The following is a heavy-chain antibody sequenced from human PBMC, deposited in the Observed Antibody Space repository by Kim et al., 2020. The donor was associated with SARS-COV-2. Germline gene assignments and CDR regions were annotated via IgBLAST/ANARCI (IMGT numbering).Heavy chain of an antibody. CDR1: GFTFGDYA. CDR3: NTYYYDSSGYYYSRYFDY. Sequence: GRSLRLSCTASGFTFGDYAMSWFRQAPGKGLEWVGFIRSKAYGGTTEYAASVKGRFTISRDDSKSIAYLQMNSLKTEDTAVYYCNTYYYDSSGYYYSRYFDYWGQGTLVTVSS. J-gene: IGHJ4*02. V-gene: IGHV3-49*03. D-gene: IGHD3-22*01. CDR2: IRSKAYGGTT.